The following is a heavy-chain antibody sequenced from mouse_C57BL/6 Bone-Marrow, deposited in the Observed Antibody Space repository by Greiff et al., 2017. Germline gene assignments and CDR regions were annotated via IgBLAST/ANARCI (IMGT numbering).Heavy chain of an antibody. V-gene: IGHV1-15*01. CDR1: GYTFTDYE. D-gene: IGHD2-3*01. CDR3: TRGCAWLLWFAY. J-gene: IGHJ3*01. Sequence: VQLQQSGAELVRPGASVTLSCKASGYTFTDYEMHWVKQTPVHGLEWIGALDPETGGTASNQKFKGKAILTADKSSSTAYMELRSLPSEDSAVDYFTRGCAWLLWFAYWGQGTLVTVAA. CDR2: LDPETGGT.